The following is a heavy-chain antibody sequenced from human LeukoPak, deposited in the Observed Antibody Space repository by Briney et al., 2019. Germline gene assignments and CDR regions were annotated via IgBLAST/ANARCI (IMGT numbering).Heavy chain of an antibody. CDR2: IYHSGST. Sequence: PSETLSLTCTVSGYSISSGYHWGWIRQPPGKGLEWIGSIYHSGSTYYNPSLKSRVTISVDTSKNQFSLKLSSVTAADTAVYYCARETSQKGAHYMDVWGKGTTVTISS. V-gene: IGHV4-38-2*02. CDR1: GYSISSGYH. D-gene: IGHD3-16*01. CDR3: ARETSQKGAHYMDV. J-gene: IGHJ6*03.